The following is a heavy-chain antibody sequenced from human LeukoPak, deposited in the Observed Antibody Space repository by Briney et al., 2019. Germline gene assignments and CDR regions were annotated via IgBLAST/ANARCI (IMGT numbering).Heavy chain of an antibody. D-gene: IGHD6-13*01. V-gene: IGHV3-30*02. CDR3: AKDSGYSSSPSDAFDI. CDR2: IRYDGTNK. J-gene: IGHJ3*02. Sequence: GGSLRLSCAASGFTFSSYGIHWVRQAPGKGLEWVAFIRYDGTNKYYADSVKGRFTISRDNSKNTLYLQMNSLRAEDTAVYYCAKDSGYSSSPSDAFDIWGQGTLVTVSS. CDR1: GFTFSSYG.